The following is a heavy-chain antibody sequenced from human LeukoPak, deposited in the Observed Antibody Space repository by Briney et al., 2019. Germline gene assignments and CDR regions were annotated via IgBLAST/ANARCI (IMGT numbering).Heavy chain of an antibody. CDR2: IYYSGST. CDR1: GGPISSYY. J-gene: IGHJ3*02. Sequence: SETLSLTCTVSGGPISSYYWSWIRQPPGKGLEWIGYIYYSGSTNYNPSLKSRVTISVDTSKNQFSLKLSSVTAADTAVYYCARDYLYGYSGSYGDAFDIWGQGTMVTVSS. D-gene: IGHD1-26*01. CDR3: ARDYLYGYSGSYGDAFDI. V-gene: IGHV4-59*01.